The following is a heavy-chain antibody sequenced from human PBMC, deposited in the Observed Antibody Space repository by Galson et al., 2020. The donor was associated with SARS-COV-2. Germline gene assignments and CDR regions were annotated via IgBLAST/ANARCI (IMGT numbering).Heavy chain of an antibody. D-gene: IGHD3-10*01. CDR2: IYPGNSDT. CDR1: GYSFPNYW. V-gene: IGHV5-51*01. CDR3: AKDVNWSYDY. J-gene: IGHJ4*02. Sequence: KVSCTGSGYSFPNYWITWVRQMPGKGLEWMGAIYPGNSDTRYSPSFEGQVTISADTSISTAYLQWNSLKASDTATYYCAKDVNWSYDYWGQGTLVTVSS.